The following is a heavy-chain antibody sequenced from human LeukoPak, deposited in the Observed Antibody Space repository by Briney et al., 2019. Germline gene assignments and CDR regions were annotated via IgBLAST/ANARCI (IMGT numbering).Heavy chain of an antibody. D-gene: IGHD3-22*01. CDR2: INPSGGST. CDR1: GYTFTSYY. CDR3: ARVGPIVVVNGYVFDI. V-gene: IGHV1-46*01. Sequence: ASVKVSCKASGYTFTSYYMHWVRQAPGQGLEWMGIINPSGGSTSYAQKFQGRVTMTRDTSTSTVYMELSSLRSEDTAVYYCARVGPIVVVNGYVFDIWGQGTMVTVSS. J-gene: IGHJ3*02.